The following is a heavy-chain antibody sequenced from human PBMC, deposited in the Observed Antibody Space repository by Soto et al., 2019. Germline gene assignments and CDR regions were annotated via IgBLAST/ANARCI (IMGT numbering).Heavy chain of an antibody. V-gene: IGHV4-59*01. CDR2: IYYSGST. CDR1: GGSISSYY. Sequence: SETLSLTCTVCGGSISSYYWSWIRQPPGKGLEWIGYIYYSGSTNYNPYLKSRVTISVDTSKNQFSLKLSSVTAADTAVYYCARDAPSNYDSSGYAPYYFDYWGQGTLVTVSS. D-gene: IGHD3-22*01. J-gene: IGHJ4*02. CDR3: ARDAPSNYDSSGYAPYYFDY.